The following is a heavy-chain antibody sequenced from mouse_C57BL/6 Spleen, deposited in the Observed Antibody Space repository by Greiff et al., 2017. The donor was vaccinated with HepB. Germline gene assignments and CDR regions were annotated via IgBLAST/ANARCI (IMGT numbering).Heavy chain of an antibody. CDR2: ISYDGSN. D-gene: IGHD1-1*01. J-gene: IGHJ2*01. CDR3: ARTTVVDDYFDY. Sequence: VQLQQSGPGLVKPSQSLSLTCSVTGYSITSGYYWNWIRQFPGNKLEWMGYISYDGSNNYNPSLKNRISTTRDTSKNQFFLKLNSVTTEDTATYYCARTTVVDDYFDYWGQGTTLTVSS. V-gene: IGHV3-6*01. CDR1: GYSITSGYY.